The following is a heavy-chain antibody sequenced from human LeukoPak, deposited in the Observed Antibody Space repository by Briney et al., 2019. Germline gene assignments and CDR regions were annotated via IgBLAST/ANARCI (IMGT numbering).Heavy chain of an antibody. V-gene: IGHV4-39*01. CDR1: GGSISSSNYH. J-gene: IGHJ6*02. CDR3: ASSVSVTPAGYYGMDV. Sequence: SETLSLTCSVSGGSISSSNYHWGWIRQPPGKGLERIGRIYYSGSTYHNPALKSRLTVSVHMSKNQFSLKLRSVTAADTAVYYCASSVSVTPAGYYGMDVWGQGTTVTVSS. D-gene: IGHD3-10*01. CDR2: IYYSGST.